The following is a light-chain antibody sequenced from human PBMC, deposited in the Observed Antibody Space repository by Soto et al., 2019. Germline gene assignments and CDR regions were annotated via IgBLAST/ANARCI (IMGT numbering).Light chain of an antibody. Sequence: DIQMTQSPSTLSASVGDRVAITCRASQNINTWLAWYQQKTGTAPKLLISKASSLGSWVHTMFSGNGSAKEYTITISSLQPDAFASYCCQHSKRYPYRFGHGTKLEIK. V-gene: IGKV1-5*03. CDR1: QNINTW. J-gene: IGKJ2*03. CDR3: QHSKRYPYR. CDR2: KAS.